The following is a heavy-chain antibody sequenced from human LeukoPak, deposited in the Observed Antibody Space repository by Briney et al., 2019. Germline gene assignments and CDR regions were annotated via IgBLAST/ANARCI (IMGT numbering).Heavy chain of an antibody. CDR1: GGTFISYA. V-gene: IGHV1-69*13. D-gene: IGHD6-6*01. J-gene: IGHJ4*02. Sequence: GALVKVSCKASGGTFISYAISWVRQAPGQGLEWMGGIIPIFGTANYAQKFQGRVTITADESTSTAYMELSSLRSEDTAVYYCARDAVAARPAYYFDYWGQGTLVTASS. CDR2: IIPIFGTA. CDR3: ARDAVAARPAYYFDY.